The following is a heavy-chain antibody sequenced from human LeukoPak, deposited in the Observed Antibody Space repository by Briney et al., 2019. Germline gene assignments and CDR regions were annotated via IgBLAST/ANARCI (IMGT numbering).Heavy chain of an antibody. CDR2: ISSSSSTI. CDR1: GFTFSRYR. V-gene: IGHV3-48*02. J-gene: IGHJ4*02. D-gene: IGHD6-19*01. CDR3: ARAAGVAGTR. Sequence: GGSLRLSCVASGFTFSRYRMNWVRQAPGKGLEWVSYISSSSSTIYYADSVKGRFTISRDNDKNSLYLQMNSLRDEDTAVYYCARAAGVAGTRWGQGTLVTVSS.